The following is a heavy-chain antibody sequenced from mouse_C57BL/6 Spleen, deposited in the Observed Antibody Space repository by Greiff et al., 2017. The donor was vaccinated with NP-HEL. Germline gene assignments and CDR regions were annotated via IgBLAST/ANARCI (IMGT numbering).Heavy chain of an antibody. CDR1: GYSITSGYY. Sequence: EVKLQQSGPGLVKPSQSLSLTCSVTGYSITSGYYWNWIRQFPGNKLEWMGYISYDGSNNYNPSLKNRISITRDTSKNQFFLKLNSVTTEDTATYYCARDSNYAYYYAMDYWGQGTSVTVSS. J-gene: IGHJ4*01. CDR2: ISYDGSN. CDR3: ARDSNYAYYYAMDY. V-gene: IGHV3-6*01. D-gene: IGHD2-5*01.